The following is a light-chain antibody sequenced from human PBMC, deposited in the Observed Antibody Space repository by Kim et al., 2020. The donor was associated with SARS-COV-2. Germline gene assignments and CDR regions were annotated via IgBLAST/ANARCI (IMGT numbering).Light chain of an antibody. CDR2: QDS. CDR1: KLGDKY. J-gene: IGLJ1*01. Sequence: SVSPGQTASITCSGDKLGDKYACWYQQKPGQSPVLVIYQDSKRPSGIPERFSGSNSGNTATLTIGGTQAMDEADYYCQAWDSSGYVFGTGTKVTVL. V-gene: IGLV3-1*01. CDR3: QAWDSSGYV.